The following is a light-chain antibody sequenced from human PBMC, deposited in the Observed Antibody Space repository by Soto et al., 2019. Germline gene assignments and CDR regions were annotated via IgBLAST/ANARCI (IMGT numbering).Light chain of an antibody. J-gene: IGKJ2*01. Sequence: DIVLTQSPGTLSLSPGERATLSCRVSQSVSSTYLAWYQHKPGQAPRILIFGASNRATGIPDRFSGSGSGTDFTLTISRLEPEDCAVYYCQHYGSSSYTFGQGTKVDIK. CDR2: GAS. CDR1: QSVSSTY. CDR3: QHYGSSSYT. V-gene: IGKV3-20*01.